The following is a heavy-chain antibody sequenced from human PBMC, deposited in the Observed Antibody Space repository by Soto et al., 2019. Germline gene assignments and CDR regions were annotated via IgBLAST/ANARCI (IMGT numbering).Heavy chain of an antibody. Sequence: QPGGSLRLSCAASGFTFSSYGMRWVRQAPGKGLEWVAVIWYDGSNKYYADSVKGRFTISRDNSKNTLYLQMNSLRAEDTAVYYCAKDRNYYGSGSAWLFDYWGQGTLVTVSS. V-gene: IGHV3-33*06. D-gene: IGHD3-10*01. CDR1: GFTFSSYG. J-gene: IGHJ4*02. CDR3: AKDRNYYGSGSAWLFDY. CDR2: IWYDGSNK.